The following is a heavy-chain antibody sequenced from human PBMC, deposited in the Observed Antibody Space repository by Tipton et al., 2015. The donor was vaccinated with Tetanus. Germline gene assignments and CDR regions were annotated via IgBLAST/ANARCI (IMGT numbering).Heavy chain of an antibody. J-gene: IGHJ3*02. CDR1: GFTFSSYA. D-gene: IGHD2-2*01. V-gene: IGHV3-23*01. CDR3: AKVRGQPEYCSSTSCSVALLNDASDI. CDR2: ISGSGGST. Sequence: AASGFTFSSYAMSWVRQAPGKGLEWVSAISGSGGSTYYADSVKGRFTISRDNSKNTLYLQMNSLRAEDTAVYYCAKVRGQPEYCSSTSCSVALLNDASDIWGQGTMVTVSS.